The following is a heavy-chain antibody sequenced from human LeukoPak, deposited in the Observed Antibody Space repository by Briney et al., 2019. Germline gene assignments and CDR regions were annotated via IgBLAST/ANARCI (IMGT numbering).Heavy chain of an antibody. Sequence: SETLSLTCTVSGYSISSGYYWGWIRQPPGKGLEWIGSIYHSGSTYYNPSLKSRVTISVDTSKNQFSLKLSSVTAADTAVYYCARDRGVVVPAARRDYNWFDPWGQGTLVTVSS. CDR3: ARDRGVVVPAARRDYNWFDP. D-gene: IGHD2-2*01. V-gene: IGHV4-38-2*02. J-gene: IGHJ5*02. CDR1: GYSISSGYY. CDR2: IYHSGST.